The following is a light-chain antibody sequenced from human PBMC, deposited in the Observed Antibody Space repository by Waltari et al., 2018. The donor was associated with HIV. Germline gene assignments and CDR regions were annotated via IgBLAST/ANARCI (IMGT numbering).Light chain of an antibody. V-gene: IGLV1-47*01. CDR2: RDD. J-gene: IGLJ3*02. CDR3: AVWDDSLRGGV. Sequence: QSVVTQTPSASETPGQRVVISCSGRNSNIGSTSVNWYQQVPGAAPKILIYRDDQRFSGVPDRFSGSKSATSDALAISERRSEDEADYYCAVWDDSLRGGVFGGGTKLTVL. CDR1: NSNIGSTS.